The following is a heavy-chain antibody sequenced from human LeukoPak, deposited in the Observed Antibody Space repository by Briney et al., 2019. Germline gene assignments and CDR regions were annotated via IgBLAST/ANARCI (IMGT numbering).Heavy chain of an antibody. J-gene: IGHJ2*01. CDR1: GGSISSYY. V-gene: IGHV4-4*07. D-gene: IGHD2-21*02. Sequence: PSETLSLTCTVSGGSISSYYWSWTRQPAGKGLEWIGRIYTSGSTNYNPSLKSRVTMSVDTSKNQFSLKLSSVTAADTAVYYCARGGYCGGDCYSWYFDLWGRGTLVTVSS. CDR3: ARGGYCGGDCYSWYFDL. CDR2: IYTSGST.